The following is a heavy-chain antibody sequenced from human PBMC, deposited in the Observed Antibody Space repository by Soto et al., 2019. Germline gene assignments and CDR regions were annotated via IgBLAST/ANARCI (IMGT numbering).Heavy chain of an antibody. J-gene: IGHJ5*02. V-gene: IGHV3-23*01. Sequence: PVGSVRLSCAASGFIFENFGMSWVRQAPGKGLEWISSISGSGFKKYYADSVKGRFTFPRDNSKSTVYLELNNLSAEDTAVYHCAKNQGVELVPLATVDWFDPWGQGSVVTV. CDR3: AKNQGVELVPLATVDWFDP. CDR1: GFIFENFG. D-gene: IGHD1-26*01. CDR2: ISGSGFKK.